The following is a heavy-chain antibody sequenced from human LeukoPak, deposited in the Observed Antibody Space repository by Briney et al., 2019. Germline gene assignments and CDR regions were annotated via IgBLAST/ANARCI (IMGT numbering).Heavy chain of an antibody. D-gene: IGHD6-19*01. CDR3: AREQGSGWVQPYNWFDP. V-gene: IGHV1-2*02. Sequence: ASVKVSCKASGYTFTGYYMHWVRQAPGQGLEWMGWINPNSGGTNYAQKFQGRVTMTRDTSISTAYMELSRLRSDDTAVYYCAREQGSGWVQPYNWFDPWGQGTLVTVSS. J-gene: IGHJ5*02. CDR1: GYTFTGYY. CDR2: INPNSGGT.